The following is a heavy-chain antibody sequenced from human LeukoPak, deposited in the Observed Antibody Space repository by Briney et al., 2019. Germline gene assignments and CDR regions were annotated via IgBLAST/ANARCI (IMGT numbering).Heavy chain of an antibody. CDR2: ISGSGGST. CDR3: AKAGSSGYYARYFDL. CDR1: GFTFSSYA. J-gene: IGHJ2*01. V-gene: IGHV3-23*01. Sequence: GGSLRLSCAASGFTFSSYAMSWVRQAPGKGLEWVSAISGSGGSTYYADSVKGRFTISRDNSKNTLYLQMNSLRAEDTAVYYCAKAGSSGYYARYFDLWGRGTLVTVSS. D-gene: IGHD3-22*01.